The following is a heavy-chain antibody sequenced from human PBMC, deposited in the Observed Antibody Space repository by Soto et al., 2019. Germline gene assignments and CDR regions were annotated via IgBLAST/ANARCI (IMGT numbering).Heavy chain of an antibody. CDR2: IYYSDST. D-gene: IGHD5-18*01. V-gene: IGHV4-59*01. Sequence: PSETLSLTCTVSGGSITNYYWSWIRQPPGKGLEWIGFIYYSDSTNYNPSLKSRFTISVATSKTQGSLKLSSVTAADTAVYYCARDGTAVAAGYYGMDVWGQGTTVTVSS. J-gene: IGHJ6*02. CDR3: ARDGTAVAAGYYGMDV. CDR1: GGSITNYY.